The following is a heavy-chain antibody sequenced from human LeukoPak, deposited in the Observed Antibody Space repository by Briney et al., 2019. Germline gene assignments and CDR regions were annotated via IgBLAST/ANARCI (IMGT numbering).Heavy chain of an antibody. CDR2: IYTSGST. V-gene: IGHV4-4*07. J-gene: IGHJ4*02. D-gene: IGHD3-16*01. Sequence: PSETLSLTCAVYGGSFSGYYWSWIRQPPGKGLEWIGRIYTSGSTNYNPSLKSRVTMSVDTSKNQFSLKLSSVTAADTAVYYCARDIGVRLGYFDYWGQGTLVTVSS. CDR1: GGSFSGYY. CDR3: ARDIGVRLGYFDY.